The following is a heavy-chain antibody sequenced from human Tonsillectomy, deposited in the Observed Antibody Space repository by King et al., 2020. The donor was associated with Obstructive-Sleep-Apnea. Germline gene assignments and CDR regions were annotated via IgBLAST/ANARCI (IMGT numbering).Heavy chain of an antibody. Sequence: QLVQSGAEVKKPGASVKVSCKASGYTFTNYYIHWVRQAPGQGLEWMGIINPRGGSTSYAQKFQGRVTMTRDTSMSTVYMEVSSLRSEDTAVYYCARDRGIRYFGLFLYGMDVWGQGTTVTVSS. CDR3: ARDRGIRYFGLFLYGMDV. CDR2: INPRGGST. CDR1: GYTFTNYY. J-gene: IGHJ6*02. V-gene: IGHV1-46*01. D-gene: IGHD3-9*01.